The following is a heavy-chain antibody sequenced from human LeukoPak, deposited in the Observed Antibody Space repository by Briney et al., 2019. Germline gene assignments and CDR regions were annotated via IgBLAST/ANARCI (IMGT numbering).Heavy chain of an antibody. Sequence: HSGGSLRLSCAASGFTFSSYALHWVRRAPGKGLEWVAVISSDGSNKYYADSVKGRFTISRDNSKNTLYLQMNSLRAEDTAVYYCARWRGRQPEFDYWGQGTLVTVSS. V-gene: IGHV3-30-3*01. D-gene: IGHD1-1*01. CDR2: ISSDGSNK. CDR1: GFTFSSYA. CDR3: ARWRGRQPEFDY. J-gene: IGHJ4*02.